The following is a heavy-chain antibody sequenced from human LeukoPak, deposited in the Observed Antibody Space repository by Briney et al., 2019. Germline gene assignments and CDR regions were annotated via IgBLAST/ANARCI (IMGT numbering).Heavy chain of an antibody. D-gene: IGHD2-2*01. J-gene: IGHJ3*02. CDR1: GYTFTGYY. Sequence: GASVKVSCKASGYTFTGYYMHWVRLAPGQGLEWMGWINPNSGGTNYAQKFQGRVTMTRDTSISTAYMELSRLRSDGTAVYYCARYCSSTSCPDRAFDIWGQGTMVTVSS. CDR2: INPNSGGT. V-gene: IGHV1-2*02. CDR3: ARYCSSTSCPDRAFDI.